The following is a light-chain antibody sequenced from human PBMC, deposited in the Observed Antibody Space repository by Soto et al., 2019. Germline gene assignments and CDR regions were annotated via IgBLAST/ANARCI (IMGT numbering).Light chain of an antibody. Sequence: DIQITKSPSTLYASVGDRVTITCRASESIGTWLAWYQQKPGKAPNLLIYDASSLQSGVPSRFSGRGSRTEFTLTISSLQPDDFATYYCQQFQSFSRTFGEVTMVDIK. CDR1: ESIGTW. J-gene: IGKJ1*01. V-gene: IGKV1-5*01. CDR3: QQFQSFSRT. CDR2: DAS.